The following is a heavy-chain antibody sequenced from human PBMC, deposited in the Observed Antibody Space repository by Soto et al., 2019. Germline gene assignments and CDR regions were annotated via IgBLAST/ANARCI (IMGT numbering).Heavy chain of an antibody. CDR1: GFSLSNARMG. J-gene: IGHJ4*02. CDR3: ARIPPPEWSTSYFDY. CDR2: IFSNDEK. D-gene: IGHD3-3*01. Sequence: KESGPVLVKPTETLTLTCTVSGFSLSNARMGVSWIRQPPGKDLEWLAHIFSNDEKSYSTSLKSRLTISKDTSKSQVVLTMTNMDPVDTATYYCARIPPPEWSTSYFDYWGQGTLVTVSS. V-gene: IGHV2-26*01.